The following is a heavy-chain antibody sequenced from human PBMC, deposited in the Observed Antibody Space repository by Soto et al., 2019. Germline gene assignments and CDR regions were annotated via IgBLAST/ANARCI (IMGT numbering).Heavy chain of an antibody. CDR3: ARVDTDYYYYGMDV. V-gene: IGHV4-4*02. Sequence: SETLSLTCAVSGGTISSSNWWSWVRQPPGKGLEWIGEIYHSGSTNYNPSLKSRVTISVDKSKNQFSLKLSSVTAADTAVYYCARVDTDYYYYGMDVWGQGTTVTVSS. J-gene: IGHJ6*02. CDR2: IYHSGST. CDR1: GGTISSSNW. D-gene: IGHD5-18*01.